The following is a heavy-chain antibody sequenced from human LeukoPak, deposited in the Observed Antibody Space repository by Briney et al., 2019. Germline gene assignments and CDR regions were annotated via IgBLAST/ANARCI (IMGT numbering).Heavy chain of an antibody. Sequence: PGGSLRLSCAASGFTFSSYSMNWVRQAPGKGLEWVSSISSSSSYIYYADSVKGRFTISRDNAKNSLYLQMNSLRAEDTAVYYCARDQPPGTAVAGTDAFDIWGQGTMVTVSS. V-gene: IGHV3-21*01. CDR1: GFTFSSYS. J-gene: IGHJ3*02. D-gene: IGHD6-19*01. CDR3: ARDQPPGTAVAGTDAFDI. CDR2: ISSSSSYI.